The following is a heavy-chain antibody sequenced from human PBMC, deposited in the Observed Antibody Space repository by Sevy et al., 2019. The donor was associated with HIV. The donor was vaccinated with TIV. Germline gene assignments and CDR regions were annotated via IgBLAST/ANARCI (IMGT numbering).Heavy chain of an antibody. J-gene: IGHJ4*02. D-gene: IGHD6-6*01. Sequence: GGSLRLSCAASGFTFSSYGMHWVRQAPGKGLEWVAVIWYDGSNKYYADSVKGRFTISRDNSKNTLYLQMNSLRAEDTAVYYCAKDPGRIAARLFDYWGQGTLVTVSS. V-gene: IGHV3-33*03. CDR3: AKDPGRIAARLFDY. CDR2: IWYDGSNK. CDR1: GFTFSSYG.